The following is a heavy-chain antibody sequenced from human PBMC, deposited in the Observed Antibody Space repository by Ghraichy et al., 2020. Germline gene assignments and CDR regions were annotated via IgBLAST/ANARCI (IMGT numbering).Heavy chain of an antibody. CDR3: ARDSWGSYIPEYFQH. CDR1: GYTFTSYG. Sequence: ASVKVSCKASGYTFTSYGISWVRQAPGQGLEWMGWISAYNGNTNYAQKLQGRVTMTTDTSTSTAYMELRSLRSDDTAVYYCARDSWGSYIPEYFQHWGQGTLVTVSS. V-gene: IGHV1-18*04. J-gene: IGHJ1*01. CDR2: ISAYNGNT. D-gene: IGHD1-26*01.